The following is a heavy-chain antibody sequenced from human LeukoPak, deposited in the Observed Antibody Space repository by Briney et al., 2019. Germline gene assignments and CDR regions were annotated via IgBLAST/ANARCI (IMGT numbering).Heavy chain of an antibody. CDR1: GGSMRNYY. CDR2: TYDSGSS. V-gene: IGHV4-59*01. Sequence: SETLSLTCAVSGGSMRNYYWSWIRQPPGKGPEWIGYTYDSGSSSYNPSLRSRVSISIDTSKNQFSLNLSSVTAADTAVYYCARGWASSWYYDFWGQGTLVTVSS. J-gene: IGHJ4*02. CDR3: ARGWASSWYYDF. D-gene: IGHD2-2*01.